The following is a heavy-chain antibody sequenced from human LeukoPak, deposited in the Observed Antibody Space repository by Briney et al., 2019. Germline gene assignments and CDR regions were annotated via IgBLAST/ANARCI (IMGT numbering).Heavy chain of an antibody. CDR3: ARDQNDFWSGDKPY. D-gene: IGHD3-3*01. Sequence: GRSLRLSCAASGFTFSSYAMHWVRRAPGKGLEWVAVISYDGSNKYYADSVKGRFTISRDNSKNTLYLQMNSLRAEDTAVYYCARDQNDFWSGDKPYWGQGTLVTVSS. CDR2: ISYDGSNK. V-gene: IGHV3-30-3*01. J-gene: IGHJ4*02. CDR1: GFTFSSYA.